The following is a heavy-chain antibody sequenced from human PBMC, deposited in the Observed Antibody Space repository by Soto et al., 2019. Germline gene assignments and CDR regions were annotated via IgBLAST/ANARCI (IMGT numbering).Heavy chain of an antibody. J-gene: IGHJ5*02. D-gene: IGHD2-2*01. CDR1: GYTYTSYG. CDR2: ISAYNGNT. Sequence: ASVTVSCQAAGYTYTSYGISWVRQAPGQGLEWMGWISAYNGNTNYAQKLQGRVTMTTDTSTSTAYMELRSLRSDDTAVYYCARDKFEYCSSTSCYVNWFDPWGQGTLVTVSS. V-gene: IGHV1-18*01. CDR3: ARDKFEYCSSTSCYVNWFDP.